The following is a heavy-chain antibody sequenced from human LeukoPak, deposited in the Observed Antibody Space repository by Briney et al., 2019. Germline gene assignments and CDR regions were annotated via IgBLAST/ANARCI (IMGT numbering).Heavy chain of an antibody. V-gene: IGHV4-30-4*08. Sequence: PSETLSLTCAVYGGSFSGYYWSWIRQPPGKGLEWIGYIYYNGNTYYNPSLKSRLAISVDTSKNQFSLKLNSVTAADTAVYYCAREAGVNAGRVGMDVWGQGTTVTVSS. CDR1: GGSFSGYY. CDR2: IYYNGNT. CDR3: AREAGVNAGRVGMDV. D-gene: IGHD2-21*01. J-gene: IGHJ6*02.